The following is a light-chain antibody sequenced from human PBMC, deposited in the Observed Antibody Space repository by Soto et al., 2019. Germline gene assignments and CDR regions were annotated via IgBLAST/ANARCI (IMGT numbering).Light chain of an antibody. CDR2: GAS. CDR1: QSVSSSY. J-gene: IGKJ1*01. V-gene: IGKV3-20*01. CDR3: QRYDNWLTGT. Sequence: EIVLPQSPGTLSLSPGVSSTLSCRARQSVSSSYLAWYQQKPGQAPRLLIYGASSRATGIPDRFSGSGSETDFTLTIRRLEPEDLAVYYCQRYDNWLTGTVGKGNKVDIK.